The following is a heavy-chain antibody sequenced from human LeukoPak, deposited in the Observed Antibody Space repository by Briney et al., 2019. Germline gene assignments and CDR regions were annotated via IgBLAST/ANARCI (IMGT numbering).Heavy chain of an antibody. CDR3: ARQEDSSGYYYYY. D-gene: IGHD3-22*01. Sequence: ASVKASCKASGYTFSNYYMHWVRQAPGQGLEWMGIISPSGGYTTYAQKFQGRVTMTRDTSTSTVSMELSSLRSEDTAVYFCARQEDSSGYYYYYWGQGTLVTVSS. CDR2: ISPSGGYT. CDR1: GYTFSNYY. J-gene: IGHJ4*02. V-gene: IGHV1-46*01.